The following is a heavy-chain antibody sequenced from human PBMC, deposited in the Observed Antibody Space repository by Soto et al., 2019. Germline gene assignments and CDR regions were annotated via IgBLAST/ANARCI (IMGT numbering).Heavy chain of an antibody. CDR3: GKDLSPCPGFALGH. J-gene: IGHJ5*02. Sequence: EVQLLESGGGSVQPGGSLRLSCAGSGFTFSTYAMSWVRQAPGKGLEWVSATSGAGDTTYYADSVEGRFTISRDNSQNTLYLQMNSLLAEDTAVYYCGKDLSPCPGFALGHWGQGTLVTVSP. CDR2: TSGAGDTT. CDR1: GFTFSTYA. V-gene: IGHV3-23*01. D-gene: IGHD2-8*02.